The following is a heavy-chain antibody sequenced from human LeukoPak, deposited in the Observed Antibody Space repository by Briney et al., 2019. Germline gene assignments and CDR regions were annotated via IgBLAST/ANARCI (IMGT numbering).Heavy chain of an antibody. CDR1: GGSISSGDYY. J-gene: IGHJ4*02. CDR3: ARGRIAARSFVDY. D-gene: IGHD6-6*01. V-gene: IGHV4-30-4*08. CDR2: IYYSGST. Sequence: SQTLSLTCTVSGGSISSGDYYWSWIRQPPGKGLEWIGYIYYSGSTYYNPSLKSRVTISVDTSKNQFSLKLSSVTAADTAVYYCARGRIAARSFVDYWGQGTLVTVSS.